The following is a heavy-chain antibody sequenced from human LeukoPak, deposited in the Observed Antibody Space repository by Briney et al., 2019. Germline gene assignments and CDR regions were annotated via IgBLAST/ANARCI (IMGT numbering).Heavy chain of an antibody. CDR2: ISSDGTTI. CDR1: GFTFSDYY. D-gene: IGHD6-6*01. CDR3: ARDLEGSSSVHFDY. J-gene: IGHJ4*02. V-gene: IGHV3-11*04. Sequence: GGSLRLSCAASGFTFSDYYMSWILQAPGKGLEWLSYISSDGTTIQYADSVKGRFTISRDNAKNSLYLQMNSLRAEDTAVYYCARDLEGSSSVHFDYWGQGTLVTVSS.